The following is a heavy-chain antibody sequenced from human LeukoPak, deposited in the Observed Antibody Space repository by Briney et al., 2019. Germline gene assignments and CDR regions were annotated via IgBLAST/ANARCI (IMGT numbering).Heavy chain of an antibody. CDR1: GGSISSYY. CDR3: ARAGYYDSSGYYSFDY. Sequence: SETLSLTCTVSGGSISSYYWSWIRQPAGKGLEWIGRIYTSGSTNYNPSLKSRVTMSVDTSKNQFSLKLSSVTAADTAEYYCARAGYYDSSGYYSFDYWGQGTLVTVSS. CDR2: IYTSGST. J-gene: IGHJ4*02. V-gene: IGHV4-4*07. D-gene: IGHD3-22*01.